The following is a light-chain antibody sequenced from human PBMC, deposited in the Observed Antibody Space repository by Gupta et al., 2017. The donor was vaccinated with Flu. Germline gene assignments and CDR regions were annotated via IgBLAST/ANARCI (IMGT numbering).Light chain of an antibody. V-gene: IGKV4-1*01. CDR2: WAS. J-gene: IGKJ2*03. CDR1: QSVLYSSNTRNY. CDR3: QQYYGTPFS. Sequence: IVMTPSPDWLAVSLGESATINCQSCQSVLYSSNTRNYVAWCQQKPGQPPKLVISWASARQSGVPDRFTGSGSGTDFTLTISSLQPEDVAVYYCQQYYGTPFSFGQGTKLEIK.